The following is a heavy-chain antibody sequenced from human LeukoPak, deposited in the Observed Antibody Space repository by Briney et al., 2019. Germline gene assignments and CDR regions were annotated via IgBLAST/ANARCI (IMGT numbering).Heavy chain of an antibody. CDR1: GGSISSYY. CDR3: AGGLPYFDY. V-gene: IGHV4-59*01. Sequence: SETLSLTCTVSGGSISSYYWSWIRQPPGKGLEWIGYIYYSGSTNYNPSLKSRVTVSVDTSKNQFSLKLSSVTAADTAVYYCAGGLPYFDYWGQGTLVTVSS. J-gene: IGHJ4*02. D-gene: IGHD3-16*01. CDR2: IYYSGST.